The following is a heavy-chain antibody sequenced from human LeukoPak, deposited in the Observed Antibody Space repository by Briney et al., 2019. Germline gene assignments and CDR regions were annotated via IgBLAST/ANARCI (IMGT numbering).Heavy chain of an antibody. V-gene: IGHV3-7*05. Sequence: GGSLRLSCAASGFSFSSYWMSWVRQAPGKGLEWVANIKEDGSEKYYVDSLRGRFTISRDNTKSSLSLQLNSLRVEDTAVYYCARDGTLYAAAGIGGWFDPWGQGTLVTVSS. CDR3: ARDGTLYAAAGIGGWFDP. CDR2: IKEDGSEK. J-gene: IGHJ5*02. D-gene: IGHD6-13*01. CDR1: GFSFSSYW.